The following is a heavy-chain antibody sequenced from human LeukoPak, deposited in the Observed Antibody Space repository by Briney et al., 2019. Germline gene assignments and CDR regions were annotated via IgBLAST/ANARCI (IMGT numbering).Heavy chain of an antibody. J-gene: IGHJ5*02. CDR3: AKAAEQWLEGNWFDP. CDR2: ISGSGGST. Sequence: GGSLRLSCAASGFTFSSYWMSWVRQAPGKGLEWVSAISGSGGSTYYADSVKGRFTISRDNSKNTLYLQMNSLRAEDTAVYYCAKAAEQWLEGNWFDPWGQGTLVTVSS. CDR1: GFTFSSYW. D-gene: IGHD6-19*01. V-gene: IGHV3-23*01.